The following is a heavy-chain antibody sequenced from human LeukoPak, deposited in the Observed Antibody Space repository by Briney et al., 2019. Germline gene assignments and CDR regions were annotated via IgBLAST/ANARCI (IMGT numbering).Heavy chain of an antibody. D-gene: IGHD2-21*02. Sequence: ASVKVSCKASGYTFTGYYMHWVRQAPGQGLEWMGWINPNSGGTNYAQKFQGRVTMTRDTSISTAYMELSRLRSEDTAVYYCASGAYCGGDCYVPYFQHWGQGTLVTVSS. J-gene: IGHJ1*01. V-gene: IGHV1-2*02. CDR1: GYTFTGYY. CDR3: ASGAYCGGDCYVPYFQH. CDR2: INPNSGGT.